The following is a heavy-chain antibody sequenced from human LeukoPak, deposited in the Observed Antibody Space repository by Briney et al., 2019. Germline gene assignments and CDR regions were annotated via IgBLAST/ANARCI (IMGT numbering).Heavy chain of an antibody. CDR3: AKDGSITMIVVVITGYFDY. V-gene: IGHV3-23*01. CDR2: ISGSGGST. D-gene: IGHD3-22*01. J-gene: IGHJ4*02. Sequence: PGGSLRLSCAASGFTYSSYAMSWVRQAPGKGLEWVSAISGSGGSTYYADSVEGRFTISRDNSKNTLYLQMNSLRAEDTAVYYCAKDGSITMIVVVITGYFDYWGQGTLVTVSS. CDR1: GFTYSSYA.